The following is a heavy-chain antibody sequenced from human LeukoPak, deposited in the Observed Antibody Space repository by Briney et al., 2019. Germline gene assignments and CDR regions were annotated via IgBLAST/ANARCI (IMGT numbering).Heavy chain of an antibody. CDR1: GFTFSSYS. D-gene: IGHD3-3*01. J-gene: IGHJ6*02. CDR3: AREAYYDFWSGYFTPYYYYYGMDV. V-gene: IGHV3-23*01. Sequence: GGSLRLSCAASGFTFSSYSMSWVRQAPGKGLEWVSVIGGGGGITFYADSVKGRFTISRDNSKNTLYLQMNSLRAEDTAVYYCAREAYYDFWSGYFTPYYYYYGMDVWGQGTTVTVSS. CDR2: IGGGGGIT.